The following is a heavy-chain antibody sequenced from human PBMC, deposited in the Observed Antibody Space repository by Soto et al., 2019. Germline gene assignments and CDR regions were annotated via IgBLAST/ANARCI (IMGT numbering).Heavy chain of an antibody. CDR3: AREIAVADPYYYYGMDV. J-gene: IGHJ6*02. D-gene: IGHD6-19*01. V-gene: IGHV4-31*03. CDR1: GGSISSGGYY. CDR2: IYYSGST. Sequence: SETLSLTCTVSGGSISSGGYYWSWIRQHPGKGLEWIGYIYYSGSTYYNPSLKSRVTISVDTSKNQFSLKLSSVTAADTAVYYCAREIAVADPYYYYGMDVWGQGTTVTVSS.